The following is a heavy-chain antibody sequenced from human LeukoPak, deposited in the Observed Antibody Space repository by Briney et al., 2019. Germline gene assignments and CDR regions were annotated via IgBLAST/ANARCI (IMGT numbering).Heavy chain of an antibody. Sequence: ASVKVSCKASGYTFTSYDINWVRQATGQGLEWMGWMNPNSGNTGYAQKFQGRVTMTRNTSISTAYMELSSLRSEDTAVYYCARGTGYYGSGSYSMGNWFDPWGQGTLVTVSS. D-gene: IGHD3-10*01. CDR2: MNPNSGNT. CDR3: ARGTGYYGSGSYSMGNWFDP. J-gene: IGHJ5*02. CDR1: GYTFTSYD. V-gene: IGHV1-8*01.